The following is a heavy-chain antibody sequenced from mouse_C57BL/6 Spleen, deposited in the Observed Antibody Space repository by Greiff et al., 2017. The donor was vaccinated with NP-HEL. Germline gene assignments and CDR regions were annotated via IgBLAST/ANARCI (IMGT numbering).Heavy chain of an antibody. CDR2: IDPSDSYT. CDR1: GYTFTSYW. Sequence: VQLQQSGAELVMPGASVKLSCKASGYTFTSYWMHWVKQRPGQGLEWIGEIDPSDSYTNYNQKFKGKSTLTVDKSSSTAYMQLSSLTSEDSAVYYCARSYWDGYFDVWGTGTTVTVSS. CDR3: ARSYWDGYFDV. D-gene: IGHD4-1*01. J-gene: IGHJ1*03. V-gene: IGHV1-69*01.